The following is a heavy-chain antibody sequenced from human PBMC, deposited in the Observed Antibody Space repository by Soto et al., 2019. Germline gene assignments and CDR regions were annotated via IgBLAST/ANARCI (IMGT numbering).Heavy chain of an antibody. CDR3: ARRKEYPKYNYYFDY. V-gene: IGHV4-34*01. D-gene: IGHD1-20*01. CDR2: INHSGST. CDR1: GGSFSGYY. Sequence: SETLSLTCAVYGGSFSGYYWSWIRQPPGKGLEWIGEINHSGSTNYNPSLKSRVTISVDTSKNQFSLKLSSVTAADTAVYYCARRKEYPKYNYYFDYWGQGTLVTVSS. J-gene: IGHJ4*02.